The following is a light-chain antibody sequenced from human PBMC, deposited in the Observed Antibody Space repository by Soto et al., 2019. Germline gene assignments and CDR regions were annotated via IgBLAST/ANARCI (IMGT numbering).Light chain of an antibody. CDR2: LNN. J-gene: IGLJ2*01. CDR3: ATCDDSLNGVV. Sequence: QSVLTQPPSASGTRGQRVTLSCSGSSSNIGTNTVNWYQQLPGTAPKLLIYLNNQRPSGVPDRFSGSKSGTSTSLAISGLQSEDEADYYCATCDDSLNGVVFGGGTKLTDL. V-gene: IGLV1-44*01. CDR1: SSNIGTNT.